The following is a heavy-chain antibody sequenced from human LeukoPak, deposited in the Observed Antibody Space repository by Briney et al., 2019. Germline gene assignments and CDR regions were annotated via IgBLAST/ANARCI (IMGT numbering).Heavy chain of an antibody. CDR3: ASLGAVAGFGAFDI. CDR1: GYSISSGYY. V-gene: IGHV4-38-2*02. Sequence: PSETLSLTCTVSGYSISSGYYWGWIRQPPGKGVEWIGSIYHSGSTSYNPSLKSRVTISVDTSKTQFSLKLSSVTAADTAVYYCASLGAVAGFGAFDIWGQGTMVTVSS. J-gene: IGHJ3*02. D-gene: IGHD6-19*01. CDR2: IYHSGST.